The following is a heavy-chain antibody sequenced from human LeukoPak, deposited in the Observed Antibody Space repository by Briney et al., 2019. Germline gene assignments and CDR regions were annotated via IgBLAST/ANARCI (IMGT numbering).Heavy chain of an antibody. Sequence: PGGSLRLSCAASGFTFSNYAMHWVRQAPGKGLEWVAVISYDGTNKYYADSAKGRFTISRDNSKNTMYLQMNSLRAEDTAMYYCAREGNVVGTTRGYYFDYWGQGTLVIVSS. CDR3: AREGNVVGTTRGYYFDY. J-gene: IGHJ4*02. V-gene: IGHV3-30-3*01. CDR1: GFTFSNYA. D-gene: IGHD1-26*01. CDR2: ISYDGTNK.